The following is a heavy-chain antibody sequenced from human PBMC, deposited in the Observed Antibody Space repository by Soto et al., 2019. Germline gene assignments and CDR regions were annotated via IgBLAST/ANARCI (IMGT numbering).Heavy chain of an antibody. Sequence: GGSLRLSCAASGFTFDNYGMHWVRQAPGKGLEWVAVIWYDGSNKYYADSVKGRFTISRDNSENTLYLQMSSLRAEDTAVYFCARDPSHGSGSYLDYWGQGALVTVSS. CDR2: IWYDGSNK. CDR3: ARDPSHGSGSYLDY. J-gene: IGHJ4*02. CDR1: GFTFDNYG. D-gene: IGHD3-10*01. V-gene: IGHV3-33*08.